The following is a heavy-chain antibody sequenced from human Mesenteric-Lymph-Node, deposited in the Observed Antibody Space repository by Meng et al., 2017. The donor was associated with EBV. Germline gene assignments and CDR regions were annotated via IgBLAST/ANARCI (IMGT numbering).Heavy chain of an antibody. CDR2: ISSSSSYI. V-gene: IGHV3-21*01. D-gene: IGHD2-2*01. Sequence: EVQLVXAXXXXXKPXGXXXLSXSXSGFTFSSYSMNWVRQAPGKGLEWVSSISSSSSYIYYADSVKGRFTISRDNAKNSLYLQMNSLRAEDTAVYYCARDSPYCSSTSCHPSLDYWGQGTLVTVSS. CDR1: GFTFSSYS. CDR3: ARDSPYCSSTSCHPSLDY. J-gene: IGHJ4*02.